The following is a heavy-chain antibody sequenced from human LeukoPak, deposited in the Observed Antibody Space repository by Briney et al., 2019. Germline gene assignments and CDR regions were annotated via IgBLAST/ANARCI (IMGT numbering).Heavy chain of an antibody. CDR3: ARGLMVSVMVYGDYYYMDV. J-gene: IGHJ6*03. CDR1: GGTFSSYA. D-gene: IGHD2-8*01. Sequence: ASVKVSCKASGGTFSSYAISWVRQAPGQGLEWMGGIIPIFGTANYAQKFQGRVTITTDESTSTAYMELSSLRSEDTAVYYCARGLMVSVMVYGDYYYMDVWGKGTTVTVSS. V-gene: IGHV1-69*05. CDR2: IIPIFGTA.